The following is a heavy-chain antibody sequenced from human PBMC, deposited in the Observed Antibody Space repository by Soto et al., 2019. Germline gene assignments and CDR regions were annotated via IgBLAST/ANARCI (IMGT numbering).Heavy chain of an antibody. V-gene: IGHV3-23*01. CDR1: GFTFNMYA. CDR3: ARTITGYFWAGAY. J-gene: IGHJ4*02. D-gene: IGHD1-1*01. CDR2: IGGSGANT. Sequence: EVQLSESGGGLAQPGGSLRLSCAASGFTFNMYALSWVRQAPGKGLEWVSAIGGSGANTYYADFVKGRFTISRDNSKNILNLQMDSLRAEDTAIYYCARTITGYFWAGAYWGQGTLVTVSS.